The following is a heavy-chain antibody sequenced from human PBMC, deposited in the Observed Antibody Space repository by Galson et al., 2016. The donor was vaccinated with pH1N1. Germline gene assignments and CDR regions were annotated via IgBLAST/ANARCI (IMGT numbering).Heavy chain of an antibody. V-gene: IGHV3-30*03. CDR1: GFSFDTYA. J-gene: IGHJ6*02. D-gene: IGHD3-16*01. CDR2: ISYNGHDQ. Sequence: SLRLSCAASGFSFDTYAMHWVRQAPGKGLEWVAFISYNGHDQSYADSLKGRFIISRDNSKNTLCLQLNSLRTEDTAVFYCAREDWSYADTYYNGMDVWGQGTTVTVSS. CDR3: AREDWSYADTYYNGMDV.